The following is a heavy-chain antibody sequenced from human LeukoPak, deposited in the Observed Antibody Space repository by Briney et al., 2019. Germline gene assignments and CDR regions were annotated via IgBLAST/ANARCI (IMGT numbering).Heavy chain of an antibody. D-gene: IGHD3-10*01. CDR1: GFTFSSYA. V-gene: IGHV3-23*01. J-gene: IGHJ4*02. Sequence: PGGSLRLSCAASGFTFSSYAMSWVRQAPGKGLEWVSGISGSGVGTYYADSVKGRFTISRDNSRNTLYLQMNSLRAEDTAVYYCAKDRGSWFGELYRHPDYWGQGTLVTVSS. CDR2: ISGSGVGT. CDR3: AKDRGSWFGELYRHPDY.